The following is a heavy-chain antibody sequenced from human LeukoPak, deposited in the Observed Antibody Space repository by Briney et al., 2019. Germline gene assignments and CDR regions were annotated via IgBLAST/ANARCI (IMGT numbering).Heavy chain of an antibody. CDR1: GFTFSSYS. J-gene: IGHJ5*02. D-gene: IGHD2-2*02. Sequence: GGSLRLSCAASGFTFSSYSMNWVRQAPGKGLEWVSYISSSSSTIYYADSVKGRFTISRDNAKNSLYLQMNSLRAEDTAVYYCAKDVVPAAIHPYNWFDPWGQGTLVTVSS. CDR2: ISSSSSTI. V-gene: IGHV3-48*04. CDR3: AKDVVPAAIHPYNWFDP.